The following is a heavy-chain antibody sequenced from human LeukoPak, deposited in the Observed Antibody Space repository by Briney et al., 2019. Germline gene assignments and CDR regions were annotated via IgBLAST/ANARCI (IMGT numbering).Heavy chain of an antibody. Sequence: SVKVSCKASGGTFSSYAISWVRQAPGQGLEWMGRIIPILGIANYAQKFQGRVTITAGKSTSTAYMELSSLRSEGTAVYYCARDHRLGSPGGYWGQGTLVTVSS. V-gene: IGHV1-69*04. CDR2: IIPILGIA. CDR3: ARDHRLGSPGGY. CDR1: GGTFSSYA. J-gene: IGHJ4*02. D-gene: IGHD1-26*01.